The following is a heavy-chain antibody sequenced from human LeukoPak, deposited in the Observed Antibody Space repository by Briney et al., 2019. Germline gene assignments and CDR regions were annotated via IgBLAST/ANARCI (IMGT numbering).Heavy chain of an antibody. CDR1: GFTVSSNY. D-gene: IGHD1-26*01. CDR3: AKDTPASEPDYYYGMDV. V-gene: IGHV3-23*01. J-gene: IGHJ6*02. CDR2: ISGSGVST. Sequence: SGGSLRLSCAASGFTVSSNYMSWVRQAPGRGLEWVSAISGSGVSTYYADSVKGRFTISRDNSKNTLYLQMNSLRAEETAVYYCAKDTPASEPDYYYGMDVWGQGITVTVSS.